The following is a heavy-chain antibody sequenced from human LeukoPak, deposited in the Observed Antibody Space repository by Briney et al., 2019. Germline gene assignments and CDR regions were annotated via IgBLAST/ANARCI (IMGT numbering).Heavy chain of an antibody. CDR1: GYTFTSYD. CDR2: MNPNSGNT. D-gene: IGHD6-6*01. V-gene: IGHV1-8*03. Sequence: ASVKVSCKASGYTFTSYDINWVRQATGQGLEWMGWMNPNSGNTGYAQKFQGRVTITRNTSISTAYMELRSLRSDDTAVYYCARDPIAARPDYWGQGTLVTVSS. J-gene: IGHJ4*02. CDR3: ARDPIAARPDY.